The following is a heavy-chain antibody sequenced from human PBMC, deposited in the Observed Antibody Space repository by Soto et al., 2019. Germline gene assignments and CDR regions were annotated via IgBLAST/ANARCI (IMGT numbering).Heavy chain of an antibody. Sequence: QAGGSLRLSCAASGFTFSSYAMSWVRQAPGKGLEWVSEISGGGRNTYYADSVKGRFTISRDNSKNTLYLQMNSLRAEDTAVYYCAKARGGDYYYDMDVWGQGTTVTVSS. J-gene: IGHJ6*02. CDR2: ISGGGRNT. CDR3: AKARGGDYYYDMDV. V-gene: IGHV3-23*01. D-gene: IGHD2-15*01. CDR1: GFTFSSYA.